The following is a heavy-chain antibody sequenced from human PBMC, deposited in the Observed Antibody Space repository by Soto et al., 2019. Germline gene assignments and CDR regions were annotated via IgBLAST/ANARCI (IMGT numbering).Heavy chain of an antibody. D-gene: IGHD6-6*01. CDR3: ARDIVAARRGDYYYYGMDV. Sequence: GASVKVSCKASGYTFTSYGISWVRQAPGQGLEWMGWISAYNGNTNYAQKLQGRVTMTTDTSTSTAYMELRSLRSDDTAVYYCARDIVAARRGDYYYYGMDVWGQGTTVTVS. CDR1: GYTFTSYG. J-gene: IGHJ6*02. V-gene: IGHV1-18*01. CDR2: ISAYNGNT.